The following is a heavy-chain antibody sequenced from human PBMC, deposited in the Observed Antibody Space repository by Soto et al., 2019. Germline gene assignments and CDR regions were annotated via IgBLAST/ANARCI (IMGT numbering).Heavy chain of an antibody. CDR3: EKDLLTYYYYYGMDV. V-gene: IGHV3-30*18. CDR2: ISYDGSNK. CDR1: GFTFSSYG. D-gene: IGHD1-26*01. Sequence: GGSLRLSCAASGFTFSSYGMHWVRQAPGKGLEWVAVISYDGSNKYYADSVKGRFTISRDNSKNTLYLQMNSLRAEDTAVYYCEKDLLTYYYYYGMDVWGQGTTVTVSS. J-gene: IGHJ6*02.